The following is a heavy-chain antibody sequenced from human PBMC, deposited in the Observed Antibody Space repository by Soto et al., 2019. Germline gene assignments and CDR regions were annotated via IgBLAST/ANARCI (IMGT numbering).Heavy chain of an antibody. V-gene: IGHV1-18*01. CDR3: ARDLGSRRWLQSYYCYFDL. J-gene: IGHJ2*01. Sequence: ASVKVSCKASGYTFTSYGISWVRQAPGQGLEWMGWISAYNGNTNYEQKLQGRVTMTTDTSTTTAYMELSSLRSDDTAVYYCARDLGSRRWLQSYYCYFDLSGRRTLVALSS. D-gene: IGHD4-4*01. CDR1: GYTFTSYG. CDR2: ISAYNGNT.